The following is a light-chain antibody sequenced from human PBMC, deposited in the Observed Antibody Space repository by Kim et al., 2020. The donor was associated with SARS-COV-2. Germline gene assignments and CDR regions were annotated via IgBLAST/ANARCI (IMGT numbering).Light chain of an antibody. J-gene: IGKJ4*01. V-gene: IGKV3-15*01. CDR3: QQYNNWPPLT. CDR1: QSVSSN. CDR2: DAS. Sequence: EIVMTQSPATLSVSPGERVTLSCRASQSVSSNLAWYQQKPGQAPRFLIYDASTRAPGIPARFSGSGSGTEFTLTISSLQSEDFAVYYCQQYNNWPPLTFGGGTKVEI.